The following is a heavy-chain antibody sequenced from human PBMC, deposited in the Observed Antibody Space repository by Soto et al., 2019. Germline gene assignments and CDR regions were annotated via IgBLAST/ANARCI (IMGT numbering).Heavy chain of an antibody. CDR3: ATGSPQAWSLDY. J-gene: IGHJ4*02. CDR1: GGTFSSDS. Sequence: QVQLVQSGAELKKPGASVKVSCKVSGGTFSSDSVSWVRQAPGQGLEWMGRINPLLGRPSLAQHFQGRVTITADRATNTVFLGLTNLKSDDTAVYFCATGSPQAWSLDYWGQGTLVSVSS. CDR2: INPLLGRP. D-gene: IGHD2-8*01. V-gene: IGHV1-69*08.